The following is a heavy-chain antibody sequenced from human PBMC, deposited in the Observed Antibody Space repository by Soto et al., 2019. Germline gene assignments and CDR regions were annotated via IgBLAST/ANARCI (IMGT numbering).Heavy chain of an antibody. V-gene: IGHV1-46*03. CDR3: ARDQRSHDLVWWFVP. J-gene: IGHJ5*02. CDR1: GYSFTSHY. Sequence: AAVRVSGKAIGYSFTSHYVHWVRQAPGQELECMVTIYPGGVDIGXXXKFKGRVXXTEDACRSTVXMELDXVASEDTAVYYCARDQRSHDLVWWFVPXXQ. CDR2: IYPGGVDI. D-gene: IGHD3-16*01.